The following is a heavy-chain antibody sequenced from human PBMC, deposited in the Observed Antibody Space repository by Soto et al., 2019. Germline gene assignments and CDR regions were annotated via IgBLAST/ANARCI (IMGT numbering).Heavy chain of an antibody. J-gene: IGHJ4*02. V-gene: IGHV4-59*02. D-gene: IGHD1-20*01. CDR2: SYYSGNT. CDR3: ARGRYNWNSFDY. Sequence: QVQLQESGPGLVKPSETLSLTCTVSGASVTNDYWSWIRQPPGKGLEWIGYSYYSGNTNFNPSLKSRLTISVDTSNNQFSLKLTSVTAADTAVYYCARGRYNWNSFDYWGQGSLVTVSP. CDR1: GASVTNDY.